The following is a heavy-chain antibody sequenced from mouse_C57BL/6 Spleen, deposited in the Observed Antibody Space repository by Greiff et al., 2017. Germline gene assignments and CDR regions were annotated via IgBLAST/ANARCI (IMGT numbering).Heavy chain of an antibody. V-gene: IGHV1-69*01. CDR1: GYTFTSYW. CDR3: ATGNYEDY. Sequence: VQLQQPGAELVMPGASVKLSCKASGYTFTSYWMHWVKQRPGQGLEWIGEIDPSYSYTNYNQKFKAKSTLTVDKSSSTAYMQLSSLTSEDSAVYYCATGNYEDYWGQGTTLTVSS. CDR2: IDPSYSYT. D-gene: IGHD2-1*01. J-gene: IGHJ2*01.